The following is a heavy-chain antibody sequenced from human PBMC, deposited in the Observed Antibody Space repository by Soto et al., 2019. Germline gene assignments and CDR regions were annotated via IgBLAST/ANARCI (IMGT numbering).Heavy chain of an antibody. CDR3: ARGARKIFGVVTILYYGMDV. D-gene: IGHD3-3*01. Sequence: GASVKVSCKASGDTFTSYDINWVRQATGQGIEWVGWMNPNSGNTGYAQKFQGRVTMTSNTSISTAYMELSSLRSEDTAVYYCARGARKIFGVVTILYYGMDVWGQGTTVTVSS. CDR2: MNPNSGNT. CDR1: GDTFTSYD. V-gene: IGHV1-8*01. J-gene: IGHJ6*02.